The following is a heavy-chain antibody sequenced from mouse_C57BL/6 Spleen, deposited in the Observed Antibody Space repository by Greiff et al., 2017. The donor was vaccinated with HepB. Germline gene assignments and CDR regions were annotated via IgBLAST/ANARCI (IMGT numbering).Heavy chain of an antibody. V-gene: IGHV1-50*01. CDR1: GYTFTSYW. D-gene: IGHD1-1*01. CDR2: IDPSDSYT. CDR3: ARRDYYGSRTGFAY. Sequence: QVQLQQPGAGLVKPGASVKLSCKASGYTFTSYWLQWVKQRPGQGLEWIGEIDPSDSYTNYNQQFKGKATMTVDTSSSTAYMQLSRLTDEDSAVYYCARRDYYGSRTGFAYWGQGTLVTVSA. J-gene: IGHJ3*01.